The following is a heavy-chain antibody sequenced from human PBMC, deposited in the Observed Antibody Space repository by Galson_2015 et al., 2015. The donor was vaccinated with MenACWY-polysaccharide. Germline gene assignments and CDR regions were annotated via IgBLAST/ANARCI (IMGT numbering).Heavy chain of an antibody. V-gene: IGHV1-46*01. CDR1: GYIFTTFY. J-gene: IGHJ4*02. Sequence: SVKVSCKAPGYIFTTFYIYWVRQAPGQGLEWMGVTNPRDGSTNYAQKFQGRVTMTRDTSTSTVYMELNSLRSEDTAVYYCAREAGNWGQGTLVTVSS. CDR2: TNPRDGST. CDR3: AREAGN.